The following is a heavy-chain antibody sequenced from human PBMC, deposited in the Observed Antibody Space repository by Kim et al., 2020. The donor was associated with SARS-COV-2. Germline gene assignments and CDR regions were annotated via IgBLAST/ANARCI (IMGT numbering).Heavy chain of an antibody. CDR3: ARGPKTFYGDYDPYGMDV. V-gene: IGHV3-13*01. CDR2: IGTAGDT. D-gene: IGHD4-17*01. J-gene: IGHJ6*02. CDR1: GFTFSSYD. Sequence: GGSLRLSCAASGFTFSSYDMHWVRQATGKGLEWVSAIGTAGDTYYPGSVKGRFTISRENAKNSLYLQMNSLRAGDTAVYYCARGPKTFYGDYDPYGMDVWGQGTTVTVSS.